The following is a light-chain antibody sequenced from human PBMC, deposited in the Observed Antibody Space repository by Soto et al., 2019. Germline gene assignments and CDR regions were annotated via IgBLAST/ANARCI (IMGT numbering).Light chain of an antibody. CDR3: SSYSSTSTLV. CDR2: EVT. CDR1: NSDIADYNS. J-gene: IGLJ1*01. V-gene: IGLV2-14*01. Sequence: QSVLTQPVSVSGSPGQSIAISCSGTNSDIADYNSVSWYQQHPGKAPKLMISEVTYRPSGVSNRFSGSKSGNTASLTISGLQTEDEADYYCSSYSSTSTLVFGTGTKVTVL.